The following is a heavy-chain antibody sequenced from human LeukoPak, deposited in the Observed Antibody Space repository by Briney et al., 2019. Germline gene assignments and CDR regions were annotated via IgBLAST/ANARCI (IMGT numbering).Heavy chain of an antibody. CDR2: MYYSGST. CDR3: ARAGYDILTGYCGAFDI. D-gene: IGHD3-9*01. CDR1: GGSIAGFY. Sequence: SSETLSLTCTVSGGSIAGFYWSWFRQSPGKGLEWIGYMYYSGSTYYNPSLKSRVSVSVDTSKNQFSLKLSSVTAADTAVYYCARAGYDILTGYCGAFDIWGQGTMVIVSS. J-gene: IGHJ3*02. V-gene: IGHV4-59*12.